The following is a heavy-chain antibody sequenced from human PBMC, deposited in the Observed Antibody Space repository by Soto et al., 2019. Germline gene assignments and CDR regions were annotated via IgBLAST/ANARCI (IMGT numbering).Heavy chain of an antibody. J-gene: IGHJ4*02. D-gene: IGHD2-21*01. V-gene: IGHV1-3*01. CDR1: GYTFTSYA. CDR2: INAGNGDT. CDR3: SRCIVVRTAQDY. Sequence: AAVKVSCKASGYTFTSYAMHWVRQAPGQRLEWMGWINAGNGDTKYSQKFQGRVIITRDTSASTAYMELSSLRSEDTAVYYCSRCIVVRTAQDYRGRGTPDTVSS.